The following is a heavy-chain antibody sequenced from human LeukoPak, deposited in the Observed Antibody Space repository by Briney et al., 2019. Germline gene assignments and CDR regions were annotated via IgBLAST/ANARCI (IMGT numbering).Heavy chain of an antibody. V-gene: IGHV3-7*01. CDR2: IKQDGSEK. CDR1: GFTFSSYW. Sequence: GGSLRLSCAASGFTFSSYWMSWVRQAPGKGLEWVAHIKQDGSEKYDVDSVKGRFTISRDNAKNSLYLQMNSLRAEDTAVYYCARDGGFEYSDTGSFDYWGQGTLVIVSS. CDR3: ARDGGFEYSDTGSFDY. J-gene: IGHJ4*02. D-gene: IGHD6-6*01.